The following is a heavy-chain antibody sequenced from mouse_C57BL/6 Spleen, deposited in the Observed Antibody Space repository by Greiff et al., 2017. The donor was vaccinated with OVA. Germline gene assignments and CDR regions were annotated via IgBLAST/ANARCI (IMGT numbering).Heavy chain of an antibody. V-gene: IGHV5S21*01. J-gene: IGHJ1*01. Sequence: EVQLEQSGEGLVKPGGSLKLSCAASGFTFSSYAMSWVRQTPEKRLEWVAYISSGGDYIYYADTVKGRFTISRDNARNTLYLQLSSLKSEDTAMYYCGRDGEIHYWPIDVCGEVTPVIVSS. CDR2: ISSGGDYI. CDR1: GFTFSSYA. D-gene: IGHD1-1*01. CDR3: GRDGEIHYWPIDV.